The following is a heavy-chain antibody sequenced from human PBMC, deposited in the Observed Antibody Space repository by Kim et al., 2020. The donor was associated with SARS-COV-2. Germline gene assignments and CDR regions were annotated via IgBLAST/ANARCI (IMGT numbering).Heavy chain of an antibody. CDR3: ARVRRSGYRECYFDY. J-gene: IGHJ4*02. D-gene: IGHD6-25*01. V-gene: IGHV4-59*01. Sequence: PSLTSRVTISVDTSKNQFSLKLSSVTAADTAVYYCARVRRSGYRECYFDYWGQGTLVTVSS.